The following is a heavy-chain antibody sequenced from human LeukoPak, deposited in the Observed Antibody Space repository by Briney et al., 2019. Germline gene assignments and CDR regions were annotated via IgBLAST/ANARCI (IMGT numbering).Heavy chain of an antibody. CDR3: AKDPFMTSHFYMDV. Sequence: GGSLRLSCAASRFTFSSYAMTWVRQAPGKGLGWVSSLSGGGENTYYADSVKGRFTVSRDNSKSTLYLEMNDLSADDTAIYCCAKDPFMTSHFYMDVWGKGTTVTVSS. D-gene: IGHD4-11*01. J-gene: IGHJ6*03. CDR1: RFTFSSYA. V-gene: IGHV3-23*01. CDR2: LSGGGENT.